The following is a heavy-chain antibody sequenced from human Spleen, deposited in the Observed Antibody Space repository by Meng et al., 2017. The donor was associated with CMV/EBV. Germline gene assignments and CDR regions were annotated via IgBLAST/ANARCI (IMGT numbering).Heavy chain of an antibody. CDR2: INHSGST. J-gene: IGHJ4*02. D-gene: IGHD2-8*01. CDR1: GGSFSGYY. V-gene: IGHV4-34*01. CDR3: ARGLVGDIVLMVYSIPYFDY. Sequence: SETLSLTCDVYGGSFSGYYWSWIRQPPGKGLEWIGEINHSGSTNYNPSLKSRVTISVDTSKNQFSLKLSSVTAADTAVYYCARGLVGDIVLMVYSIPYFDYWGQGTLVTVSS.